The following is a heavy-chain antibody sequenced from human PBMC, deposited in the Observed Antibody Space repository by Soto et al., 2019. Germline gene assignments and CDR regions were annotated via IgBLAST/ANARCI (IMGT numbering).Heavy chain of an antibody. CDR2: ISGSGGST. CDR1: GFTFSSYA. Sequence: EVQLLESGGGLVQPGGSLRLSCAASGFTFSSYAMSWVRQAPGKGLEWVLAISGSGGSTYYADSVKGRFTISRDNSKNTLYLQMNSLRAEDTAVYYCAKAVGYCSSTSCYFRYYYMDVWGKGTTVTVSS. CDR3: AKAVGYCSSTSCYFRYYYMDV. V-gene: IGHV3-23*01. J-gene: IGHJ6*03. D-gene: IGHD2-2*01.